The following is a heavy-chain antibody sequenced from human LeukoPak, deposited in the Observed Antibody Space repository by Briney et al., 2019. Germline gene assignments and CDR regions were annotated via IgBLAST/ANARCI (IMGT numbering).Heavy chain of an antibody. V-gene: IGHV4-31*03. Sequence: SQTLSLTCTVSGGSLSSGGYYWRWIRQHPGKGLEWIGYIYYSGSTYYNPSLKSRVTISVDTSKNQFSLKLSSVTAADTAVYYCARARDYGGNLYYFDYWGQGTLVTVSS. D-gene: IGHD4-23*01. CDR2: IYYSGST. CDR3: ARARDYGGNLYYFDY. J-gene: IGHJ4*02. CDR1: GGSLSSGGYY.